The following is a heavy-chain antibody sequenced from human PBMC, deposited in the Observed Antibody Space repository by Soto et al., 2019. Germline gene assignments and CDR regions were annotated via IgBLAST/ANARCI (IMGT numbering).Heavy chain of an antibody. CDR2: INNDGSSI. D-gene: IGHD3-10*01. V-gene: IGHV3-74*01. J-gene: IGHJ5*02. CDR1: GFTFSSYW. Sequence: GGSLRLSCAASGFTFSSYWMHWVRQAPGKGLVWVSRINNDGSSISYADSVKGRFTISRDNAKNTLYLQMNSLRVEDTAVYYCAKVGYYGSGSLGFDPWGQGTLVTVSS. CDR3: AKVGYYGSGSLGFDP.